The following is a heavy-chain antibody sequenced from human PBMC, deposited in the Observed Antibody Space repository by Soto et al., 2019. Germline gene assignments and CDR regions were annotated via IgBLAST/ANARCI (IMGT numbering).Heavy chain of an antibody. V-gene: IGHV1-2*02. Sequence: ASVNGSCKASGYTFTGCYMHWVRQAPGQGLECMGWINPNSGGTNYAQKFQGRVTMTRDTSISTAYMELSRLRSDDTAVYYCARDRSSGYSDYWGQGTLVTVSS. CDR1: GYTFTGCY. CDR2: INPNSGGT. CDR3: ARDRSSGYSDY. D-gene: IGHD3-22*01. J-gene: IGHJ4*02.